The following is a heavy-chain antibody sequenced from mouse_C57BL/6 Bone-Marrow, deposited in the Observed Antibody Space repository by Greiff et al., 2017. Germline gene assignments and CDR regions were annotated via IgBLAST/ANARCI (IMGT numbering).Heavy chain of an antibody. CDR3: ACDGYWYYAMDY. D-gene: IGHD2-3*01. CDR1: GYAFSSYW. J-gene: IGHJ4*01. Sequence: VQLQQSGAELVKPGASVKISCKASGYAFSSYWMNWVKQRPGKGLEWIGQIYPGDGDTNYNGKFKGKDTLTADKSSSTAYMQLSSLTSEDSAVYFCACDGYWYYAMDYWGQGTSVTVSS. V-gene: IGHV1-80*01. CDR2: IYPGDGDT.